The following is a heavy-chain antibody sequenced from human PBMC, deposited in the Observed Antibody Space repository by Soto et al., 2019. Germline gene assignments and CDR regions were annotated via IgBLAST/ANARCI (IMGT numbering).Heavy chain of an antibody. D-gene: IGHD3-10*01. CDR1: GFTFSSYA. CDR3: AKAREDYFGSGRLFDY. Sequence: EVQVLESGGGLVQPGGSLRLSCAASGFTFSSYAMSWVRQAPGKGLEWVSAINGRGDNTYYADSVKGRFTISRDNSKNTLYLQMNSLRAEDTAVYYCAKAREDYFGSGRLFDYWGQGTLVTVSS. V-gene: IGHV3-23*01. J-gene: IGHJ4*02. CDR2: INGRGDNT.